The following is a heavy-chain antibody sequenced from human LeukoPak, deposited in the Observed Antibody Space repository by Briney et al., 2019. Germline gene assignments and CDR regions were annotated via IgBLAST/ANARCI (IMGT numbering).Heavy chain of an antibody. CDR1: GFTFDDYG. J-gene: IGHJ4*02. CDR3: ARAKPKNMVRGLTMRRESRYYFDY. Sequence: SGGSLRLSCAASGFTFDDYGMSWVRQVSGKGLEWVSAFNWNGGSTGYADSVKGRFTISRDNSKSTLYIQMNSLRAEDTAVYYCARAKPKNMVRGLTMRRESRYYFDYWGQGTLVTVSS. D-gene: IGHD3-10*01. V-gene: IGHV3-20*04. CDR2: FNWNGGST.